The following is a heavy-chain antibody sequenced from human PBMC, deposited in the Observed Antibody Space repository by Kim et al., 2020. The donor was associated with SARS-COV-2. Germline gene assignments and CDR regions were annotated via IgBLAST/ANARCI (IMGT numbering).Heavy chain of an antibody. J-gene: IGHJ6*02. Sequence: FTISRDKAKNTLYLQMNSLRAEDTAVYYCARVRDFWSGYPAYYYYGMDVWGQGTTVTVSS. CDR3: ARVRDFWSGYPAYYYYGMDV. V-gene: IGHV3-74*01. D-gene: IGHD3-3*01.